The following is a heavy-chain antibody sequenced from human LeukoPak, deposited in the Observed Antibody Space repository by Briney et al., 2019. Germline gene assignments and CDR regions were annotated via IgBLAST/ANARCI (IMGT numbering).Heavy chain of an antibody. CDR2: IYPGDSEV. CDR3: ARLTGYRAVKYYYYYGMDV. D-gene: IGHD6-13*01. J-gene: IGHJ6*02. Sequence: GESLQISFKGSGYSFTSNWIGWVRQMPGKGLECMGMIYPGDSEVRYSPSFQGHITISADKSISTAYLQWSSLKASDTAMYYCARLTGYRAVKYYYYYGMDVWGQGTTVTVSS. CDR1: GYSFTSNW. V-gene: IGHV5-51*01.